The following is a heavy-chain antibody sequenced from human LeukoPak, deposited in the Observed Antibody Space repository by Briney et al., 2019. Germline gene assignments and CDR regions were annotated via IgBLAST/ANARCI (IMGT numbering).Heavy chain of an antibody. Sequence: GRSLRLSCAASGFTFSSYGMHWVRQAPGKGLEWVSFINSGWNTHYADSVKGRFTISRDNSKNTLYLQMNSLRAEDTAVYYCARDPSNPTAFDYWGQGTLVAVSS. V-gene: IGHV3-NL1*01. CDR1: GFTFSSYG. D-gene: IGHD6-6*01. J-gene: IGHJ4*02. CDR2: INSGWNT. CDR3: ARDPSNPTAFDY.